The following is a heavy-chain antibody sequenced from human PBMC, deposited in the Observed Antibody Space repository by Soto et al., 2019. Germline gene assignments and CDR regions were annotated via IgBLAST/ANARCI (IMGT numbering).Heavy chain of an antibody. CDR1: GGSVSSTSYY. J-gene: IGHJ4*02. Sequence: QVQLQESGPGLVKPSETLSLTCTVSGGSVSSTSYYWNWIRQPPGKGLEWIGYIYYSGSTNYNPSLRSRVTISADTSKNQFSLKLSSVTAADTAVYYCARDPTRMYYFDYWGQGTLVTASP. V-gene: IGHV4-61*01. D-gene: IGHD2-8*01. CDR3: ARDPTRMYYFDY. CDR2: IYYSGST.